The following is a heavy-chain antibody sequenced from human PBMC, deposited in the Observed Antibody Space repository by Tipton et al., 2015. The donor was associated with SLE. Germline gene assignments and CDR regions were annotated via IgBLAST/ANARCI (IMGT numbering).Heavy chain of an antibody. CDR2: VYYNGNT. Sequence: TLSLTCTVSGDSISSSGYYWAWIRQPPGKGLEWIGTVYYNGNTYYNPSLGTRVTISVDTSRNQFPLKLSSVTAADTAVCYCARLTGSYSQLYNWFDPWGQGTLVTVSS. CDR3: ARLTGSYSQLYNWFDP. CDR1: GDSISSSGYY. D-gene: IGHD1-26*01. V-gene: IGHV4-39*01. J-gene: IGHJ5*02.